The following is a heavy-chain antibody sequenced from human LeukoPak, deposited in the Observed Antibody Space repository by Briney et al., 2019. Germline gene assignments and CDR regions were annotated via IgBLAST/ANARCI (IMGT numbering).Heavy chain of an antibody. CDR1: GGSISSYY. Sequence: SETLSLTCTVSGGSISSYYWSWIRQPAGKGLEWIGRIYTSGSTNYNPSLKSRVTMSVDTSKNQFSLKLSSVTAADTAVYYCARGDSYCSSTSCYYYFDYWSQGTLVTVSS. CDR3: ARGDSYCSSTSCYYYFDY. V-gene: IGHV4-4*07. D-gene: IGHD2-2*01. CDR2: IYTSGST. J-gene: IGHJ4*02.